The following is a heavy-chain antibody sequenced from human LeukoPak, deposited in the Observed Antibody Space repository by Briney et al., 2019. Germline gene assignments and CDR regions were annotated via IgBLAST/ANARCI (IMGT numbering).Heavy chain of an antibody. CDR3: ARGSTYYDSSGQVPFDY. CDR2: ISSSSSTI. D-gene: IGHD3-22*01. Sequence: GGSLRLSCSASGFTFKSYAMHWVRQAPGKGLEWVSYISSSSSTIYYADSVKGRFTISRDNAKNSLYLQMNSLRAEDTAVYYCARGSTYYDSSGQVPFDYWGQGTLVTVSS. J-gene: IGHJ4*02. V-gene: IGHV3-48*01. CDR1: GFTFKSYA.